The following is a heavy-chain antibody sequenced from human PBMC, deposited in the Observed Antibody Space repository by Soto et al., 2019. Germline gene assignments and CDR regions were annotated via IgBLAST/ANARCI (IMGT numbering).Heavy chain of an antibody. CDR1: GYSFTSYW. V-gene: IGHV5-51*01. D-gene: IGHD5-12*01. CDR3: ARFGVVATIQRYYYYGMDV. J-gene: IGHJ6*02. CDR2: IYPGDSNT. Sequence: GESLKISCKGSGYSFTSYWIGWVRQMPGKGLEWMGIIYPGDSNTRYSPSFQGHVTISADKSISTAYLQWSSLKASDTAMYYCARFGVVATIQRYYYYGMDVWGQGTTVTVSS.